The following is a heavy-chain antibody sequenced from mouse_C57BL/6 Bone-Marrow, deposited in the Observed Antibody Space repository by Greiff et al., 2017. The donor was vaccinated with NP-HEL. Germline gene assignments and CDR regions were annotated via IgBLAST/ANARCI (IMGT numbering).Heavy chain of an antibody. J-gene: IGHJ1*03. Sequence: EVQRVESGGGLVQPKGSLKLSCAASGFSFTTYAMNWVRQAPGKGLEWVARIRSKSNNYATYYADSVKDRFTISRDDSESMLYLQMNNLKTEDTAMYYCVRVSAYYSNYWYFDVWGTGTTVTVSS. V-gene: IGHV10-1*01. CDR1: GFSFTTYA. D-gene: IGHD2-5*01. CDR2: IRSKSNNYAT. CDR3: VRVSAYYSNYWYFDV.